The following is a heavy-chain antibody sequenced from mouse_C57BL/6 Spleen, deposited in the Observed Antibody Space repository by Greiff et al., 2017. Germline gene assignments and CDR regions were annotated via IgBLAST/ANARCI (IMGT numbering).Heavy chain of an antibody. CDR1: GYAFSSSW. CDR3: ARQLRTPDY. Sequence: VQVVESGPELVKPGASVKISCKASGYAFSSSWMNWVKQRPGKGLEWIGRIYPGDGDTNYNGKFKGKATLTADKSSSTAYMQLSSLTSEDSAVYCCARQLRTPDYWGQGTTLTVSS. V-gene: IGHV1-82*01. CDR2: IYPGDGDT. D-gene: IGHD3-2*02. J-gene: IGHJ2*01.